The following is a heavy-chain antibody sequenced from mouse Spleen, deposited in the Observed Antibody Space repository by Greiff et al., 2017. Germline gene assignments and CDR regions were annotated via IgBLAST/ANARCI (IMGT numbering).Heavy chain of an antibody. V-gene: IGHV1-7*01. Sequence: VQLVESGAELAKPGASVKLSCKASGYTFTSYWMHWVKQRPGQGLEWIGYINPSSGYTKYNQKFKDKATLTADKSSSTAYMQLSSLTYEDSAVYYCARSLITTVVATDWYFDVWGTGTTVTVSS. CDR1: GYTFTSYW. D-gene: IGHD1-1*01. CDR3: ARSLITTVVATDWYFDV. CDR2: INPSSGYT. J-gene: IGHJ1*03.